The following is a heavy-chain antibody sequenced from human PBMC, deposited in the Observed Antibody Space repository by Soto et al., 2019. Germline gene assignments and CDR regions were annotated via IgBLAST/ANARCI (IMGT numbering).Heavy chain of an antibody. CDR2: ISSTTHYI. J-gene: IGHJ4*02. V-gene: IGHV3-21*06. CDR1: GFTFARYS. Sequence: GGSLRLSCAASGFTFARYSMNWVRQAPGKGLEWVSSISSTTHYIYYADSMRGRFTISRDNAKNAVYLEMNSLRAEDTAVYYCARESEDLTSNFDYWGQGTLVTVSS. CDR3: ARESEDLTSNFDY.